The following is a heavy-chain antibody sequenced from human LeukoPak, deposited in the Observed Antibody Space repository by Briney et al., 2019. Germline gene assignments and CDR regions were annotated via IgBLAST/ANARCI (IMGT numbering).Heavy chain of an antibody. CDR3: ARDFMPGSSYYFDY. CDR2: INAGNGNT. J-gene: IGHJ4*02. Sequence: GASVKVSCKASGNTFTSYAMHWVRQAPGQRLEWMGWINAGNGNTKYSQKFQGRVTITRDTSASTAYMELSRLRSDDTAVYYCARDFMPGSSYYFDYWGQGTLVTVSS. CDR1: GNTFTSYA. D-gene: IGHD1-26*01. V-gene: IGHV1-3*01.